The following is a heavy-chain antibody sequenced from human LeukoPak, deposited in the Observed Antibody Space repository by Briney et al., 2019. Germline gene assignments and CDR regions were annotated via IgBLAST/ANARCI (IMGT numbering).Heavy chain of an antibody. Sequence: SQTLSLTCTVSGGSISSGGYYWRWIRQHPGKVLEWIVYIYYSGSTYYNPSLKSRVTISVDTSKTQFSLKLSSVTAADTAVYYCARGPDIWREAYYFDYWGQGTLVTVSS. CDR3: ARGPDIWREAYYFDY. D-gene: IGHD3/OR15-3a*01. J-gene: IGHJ4*02. V-gene: IGHV4-31*03. CDR1: GGSISSGGYY. CDR2: IYYSGST.